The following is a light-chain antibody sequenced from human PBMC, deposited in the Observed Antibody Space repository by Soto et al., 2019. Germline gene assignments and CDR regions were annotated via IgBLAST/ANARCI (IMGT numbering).Light chain of an antibody. CDR1: QSFSSW. Sequence: DIQMTQFPSTLSASVGDRVTITCRASQSFSSWLAWYQQKPGKAPKLLIYDVSSLESGVPSRFSGSGSGTEFTLTISSLQPDDFATYYCQQYNNYWTFGQGTKVEIK. CDR3: QQYNNYWT. CDR2: DVS. J-gene: IGKJ1*01. V-gene: IGKV1-5*01.